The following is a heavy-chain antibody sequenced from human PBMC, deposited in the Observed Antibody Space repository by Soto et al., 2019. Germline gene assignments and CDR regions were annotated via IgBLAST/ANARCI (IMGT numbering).Heavy chain of an antibody. CDR3: ARDVPYYYDSSGYPFDY. CDR2: IWYDGSNK. D-gene: IGHD3-22*01. V-gene: IGHV3-33*01. Sequence: GGSLRLSCAASGFTFSSYGMHWVRQAPGKGLEWVAVIWYDGSNKYYADSVKGRFTISRDNSKNTLYLHMNSLRAEDTAVYYCARDVPYYYDSSGYPFDYWGQGTLVXVSS. CDR1: GFTFSSYG. J-gene: IGHJ4*02.